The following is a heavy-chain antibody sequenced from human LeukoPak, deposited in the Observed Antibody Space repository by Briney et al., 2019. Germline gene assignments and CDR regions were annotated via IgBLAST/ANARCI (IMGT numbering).Heavy chain of an antibody. CDR2: IYHSGST. Sequence: PSETLSLTCTVSGYSISSGYYWGWIRQPPGKGLEWIGSIYHSGSTYYNPSLKSRVTISVDTSKNQFSLKLSSVTAADTAVYYCAGTLKYYYDSSGNGGLVPDYYYYMDVWGKGTTVTVSS. CDR1: GYSISSGYY. D-gene: IGHD3-22*01. J-gene: IGHJ6*03. CDR3: AGTLKYYYDSSGNGGLVPDYYYYMDV. V-gene: IGHV4-38-2*02.